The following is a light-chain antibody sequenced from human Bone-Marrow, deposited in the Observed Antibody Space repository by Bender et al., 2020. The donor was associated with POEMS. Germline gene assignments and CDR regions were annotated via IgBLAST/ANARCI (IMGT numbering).Light chain of an antibody. CDR2: DVS. J-gene: IGLJ2*01. CDR3: SSHTSSGPLVV. Sequence: QSALTQPASVSGSPGQSITISCTGTRSDIGYSNFVSWYQHHPDKAPKVVIYDVSHRPSGVSNRFSGSKSGNTASLTISGLQPDDEADYYCSSHTSSGPLVVFGGGTKVTVL. V-gene: IGLV2-14*01. CDR1: RSDIGYSNF.